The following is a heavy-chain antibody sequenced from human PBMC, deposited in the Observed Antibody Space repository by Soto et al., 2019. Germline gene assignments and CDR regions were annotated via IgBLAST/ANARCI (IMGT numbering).Heavy chain of an antibody. CDR2: IYYSGST. Sequence: SETLSLTCTVSGGSISSYYWSWIRQPPGKGLEWIGYIYYSGSTNYNPSLKSRVTISVDTSKNQFSLKLSSVTAADTAVYYCARGADLYYYDSSGYYSGAFDIWGQGTMVTVS. CDR3: ARGADLYYYDSSGYYSGAFDI. D-gene: IGHD3-22*01. V-gene: IGHV4-59*01. J-gene: IGHJ3*02. CDR1: GGSISSYY.